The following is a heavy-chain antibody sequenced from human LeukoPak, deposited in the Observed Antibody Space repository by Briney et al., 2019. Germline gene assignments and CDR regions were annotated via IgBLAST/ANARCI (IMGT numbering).Heavy chain of an antibody. CDR3: ARPAEVLWFGGYYFDY. J-gene: IGHJ4*02. CDR1: GFTFSSYA. V-gene: IGHV3-23*01. D-gene: IGHD3-10*01. Sequence: GGSLRLSCAASGFTFSSYAMSWVRQAPGKGLEWVSAISGSGGSTYYADSVKGRFTISRDNSKNTLYLQMNSLRAEDTAVYYCARPAEVLWFGGYYFDYWGQGTLVTVSS. CDR2: ISGSGGST.